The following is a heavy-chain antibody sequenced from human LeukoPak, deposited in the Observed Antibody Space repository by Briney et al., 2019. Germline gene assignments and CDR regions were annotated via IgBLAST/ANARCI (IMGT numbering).Heavy chain of an antibody. Sequence: PGGSLRLSCVGSGFTFSNYAMSWVRQASGKGLEWVSGISAGGVTTYYADSVRGRFTISRDNSKNMLYLQMNSLRADDTAVFYCAKDLSLQPRRNSWGIAFDIWGQGTMVTVSS. D-gene: IGHD1-7*01. CDR1: GFTFSNYA. J-gene: IGHJ3*02. CDR3: AKDLSLQPRRNSWGIAFDI. V-gene: IGHV3-23*01. CDR2: ISAGGVTT.